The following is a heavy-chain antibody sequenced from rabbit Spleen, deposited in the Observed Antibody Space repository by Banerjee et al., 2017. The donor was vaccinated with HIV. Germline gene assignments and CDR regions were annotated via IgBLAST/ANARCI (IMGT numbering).Heavy chain of an antibody. CDR3: ARGEHFSVGFSAFAIYLDL. CDR2: IDPIFGTT. D-gene: IGHD6-1*01. CDR1: GFSFSSNW. V-gene: IGHV1S7*01. J-gene: IGHJ6*01. Sequence: QSLEESGGGLVKPGGTLTLTCTVSGFSFSSNWICWVRQAPGKGLEWIGYIDPIFGTTDYASWVNGRFAISSDNAQNTVDLQLNSLTAADTASYFCARGEHFSVGFSAFAIYLDLWGQGTLVTVS.